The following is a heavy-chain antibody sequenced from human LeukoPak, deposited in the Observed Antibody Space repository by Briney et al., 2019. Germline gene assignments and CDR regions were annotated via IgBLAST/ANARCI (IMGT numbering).Heavy chain of an antibody. CDR3: ARAGATVTTGFDY. J-gene: IGHJ4*02. CDR1: GFTFSTYA. V-gene: IGHV3-23*01. Sequence: GGSLRLSCAASGFTFSTYAMSWVRQAPGRGLEWVSTITSAGENTFFADSVKGRFTISRDNSKNTPSLQMNSLRSEDTALYYCARAGATVTTGFDYWGQGTLVTVSS. D-gene: IGHD4-17*01. CDR2: ITSAGENT.